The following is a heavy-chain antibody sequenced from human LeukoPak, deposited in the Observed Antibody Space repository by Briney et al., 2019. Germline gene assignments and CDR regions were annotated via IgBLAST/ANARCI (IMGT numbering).Heavy chain of an antibody. CDR1: GGSISGYY. Sequence: SETLSLTCTVSGGSISGYYWSWIRQPAGKELEWIGRIYTSGSTNYNPSLKSRVTMSVDTSKNQFSLKLTSVTAADTAVYYCARDRGLYGEVLFDPWGQGTLVTVSS. CDR2: IYTSGST. CDR3: ARDRGLYGEVLFDP. V-gene: IGHV4-4*07. D-gene: IGHD3-10*01. J-gene: IGHJ5*02.